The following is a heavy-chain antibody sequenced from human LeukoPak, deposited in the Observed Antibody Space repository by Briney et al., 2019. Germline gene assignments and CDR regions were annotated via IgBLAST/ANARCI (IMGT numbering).Heavy chain of an antibody. J-gene: IGHJ5*02. CDR2: INPSGGSA. V-gene: IGHV1-46*01. D-gene: IGHD3-22*01. CDR3: ARDPLYYYDSSSSGHVPQPNWLDP. Sequence: ASVKVSCKASGYTFTSYYIHWVRQAPGQGLEWMGIINPSGGSASYAQQFQGRVTMTRDTSTSTVYMELSSLRSEDTAVYYCARDPLYYYDSSSSGHVPQPNWLDPWGQGTLVTVSS. CDR1: GYTFTSYY.